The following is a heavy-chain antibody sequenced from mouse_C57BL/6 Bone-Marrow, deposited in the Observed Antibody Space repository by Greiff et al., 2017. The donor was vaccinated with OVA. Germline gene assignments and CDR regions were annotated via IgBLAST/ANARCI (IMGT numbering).Heavy chain of an antibody. CDR3: TGSYSNYGDFDY. V-gene: IGHV1-15*01. Sequence: QVQLQQSGAELVRPGASVTLSCKASGYTFTDYEMHWVKQTPVHGLEWIGAIDPETGGTAYTQKFKGKAILTADKSSSTAYMELRSLTSEDSAVYYCTGSYSNYGDFDYWGQGTTLTVSS. CDR1: GYTFTDYE. D-gene: IGHD2-5*01. CDR2: IDPETGGT. J-gene: IGHJ2*01.